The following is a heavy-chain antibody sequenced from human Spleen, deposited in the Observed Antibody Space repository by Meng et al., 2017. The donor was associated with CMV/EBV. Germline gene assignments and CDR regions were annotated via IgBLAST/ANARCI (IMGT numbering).Heavy chain of an antibody. CDR2: ISYDGSNK. J-gene: IGHJ6*02. D-gene: IGHD2-2*01. CDR1: GFTFSSYA. V-gene: IGHV3-30*14. CDR3: ARERVVEPLATPYSGLTYHNYYYGMDV. Sequence: GGSLRLSCAASGFTFSSYAMHWVRQAPGKGLEWVAVISYDGSNKYYADSVKGRFTISRDLSENTLYLQMNSLRAEDTAVYYCARERVVEPLATPYSGLTYHNYYYGMDVWGQGTTVTVSS.